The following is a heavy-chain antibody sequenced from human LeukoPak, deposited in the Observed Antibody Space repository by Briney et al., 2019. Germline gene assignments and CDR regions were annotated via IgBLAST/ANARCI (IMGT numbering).Heavy chain of an antibody. CDR3: ARGDYYGSGSYFDY. Sequence: GGSLRLSCAASGFTFSSYAMSWVRQAPGKGLEWVSAISGSGGSTYYADSVKGRFTTSRDNSKTTLYLQMNSLTAEDTAVYYCARGDYYGSGSYFDYWGQGTLVTVSS. D-gene: IGHD3-10*01. J-gene: IGHJ4*02. V-gene: IGHV3-23*01. CDR2: ISGSGGST. CDR1: GFTFSSYA.